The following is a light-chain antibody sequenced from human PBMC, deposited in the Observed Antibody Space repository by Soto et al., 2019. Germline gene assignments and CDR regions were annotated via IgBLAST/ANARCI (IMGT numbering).Light chain of an antibody. CDR2: DAS. Sequence: EIVLTQSPATLSLSPGARATLSCRASQSVNSNYLAWYQQKPGQAPRLLIYDASNRATGIPARFSGSGCGTDFTLTISSLEPEDFAVYYGQQRSNWPPITFGQGTRLEIK. CDR3: QQRSNWPPIT. V-gene: IGKV3-11*01. CDR1: QSVNSNY. J-gene: IGKJ5*01.